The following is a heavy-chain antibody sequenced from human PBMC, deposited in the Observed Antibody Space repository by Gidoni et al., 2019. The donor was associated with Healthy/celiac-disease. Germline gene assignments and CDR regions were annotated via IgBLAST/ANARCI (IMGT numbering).Heavy chain of an antibody. CDR2: IYYSGST. V-gene: IGHV4-39*01. CDR3: ARRSGSFDY. CDR1: GGAISRSSYY. J-gene: IGHJ4*02. Sequence: QLQLQESGTGLVTPSETLSLDCTVYGGAISRSSYYWGWLRQPPGKALEWIGSIYYSGSTYYNPSLKSRVTISVDTSKNQFSLKLSSVTAADTAVYYCARRSGSFDYWGQGTLVTVSS. D-gene: IGHD1-26*01.